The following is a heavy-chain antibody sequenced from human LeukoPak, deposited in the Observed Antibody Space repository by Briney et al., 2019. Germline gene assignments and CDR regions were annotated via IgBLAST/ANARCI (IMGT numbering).Heavy chain of an antibody. D-gene: IGHD6-6*01. CDR1: GFTFSSYG. CDR3: ARDHRVRSIAAYYIDY. V-gene: IGHV3-33*01. CDR2: IWYDGSNK. J-gene: IGHJ4*02. Sequence: GRSLRLSCAASGFTFSSYGMHWVRQAPGKGLEWVAVIWYDGSNKYYADSVKGRFTISRDNSKNTLYLQMNSLRAEDTAVYYCARDHRVRSIAAYYIDYWGQGTLVTVSS.